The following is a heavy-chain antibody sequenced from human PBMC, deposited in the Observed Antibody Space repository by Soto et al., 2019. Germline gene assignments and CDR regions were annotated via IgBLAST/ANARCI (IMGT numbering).Heavy chain of an antibody. Sequence: QLHLQESGPGLVKPSETLSLTCTVSGGSISSSSYYWGWIRQPPGKGLEWIGNVYYGGSTYYNPSLKSRVTISVETSKSQFSLKLSSVTAADMAVYYCAGGDYYHSSGYYFYYYTMDVWGQGTKVTV. J-gene: IGHJ6*02. CDR1: GGSISSSSYY. CDR2: VYYGGST. D-gene: IGHD3-22*01. CDR3: AGGDYYHSSGYYFYYYTMDV. V-gene: IGHV4-39*01.